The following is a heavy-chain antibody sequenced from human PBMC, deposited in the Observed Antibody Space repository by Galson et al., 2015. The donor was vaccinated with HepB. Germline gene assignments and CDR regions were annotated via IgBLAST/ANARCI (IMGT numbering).Heavy chain of an antibody. Sequence: SVKVSCKASGGTFSSYAISWVRQAPGQGLEWMGGIIPIFGTANYAQKFQGRVTITADESTSTAYMELSSLRSEDTAVYYCARDPLRVAARGAGYYYYYGMDVWGQGTTVTVSS. CDR3: ARDPLRVAARGAGYYYYYGMDV. CDR1: GGTFSSYA. V-gene: IGHV1-69*13. J-gene: IGHJ6*02. CDR2: IIPIFGTA. D-gene: IGHD6-6*01.